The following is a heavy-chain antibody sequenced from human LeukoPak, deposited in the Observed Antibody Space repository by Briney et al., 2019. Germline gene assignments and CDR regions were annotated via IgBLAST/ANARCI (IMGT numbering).Heavy chain of an antibody. CDR3: ARRGYTYGYDY. CDR1: GFTFSSYA. J-gene: IGHJ4*02. D-gene: IGHD5-18*01. CDR2: ISGSGGST. V-gene: IGHV3-23*01. Sequence: GGSLRLSCAASGFTFSSYAMSWVRQAPGKGLEWVSAISGSGGSTYYADSAKGRFTISRDNSKNSLYLQMNSLRAKDTAVYYCARRGYTYGYDYWGQGTLVTVSS.